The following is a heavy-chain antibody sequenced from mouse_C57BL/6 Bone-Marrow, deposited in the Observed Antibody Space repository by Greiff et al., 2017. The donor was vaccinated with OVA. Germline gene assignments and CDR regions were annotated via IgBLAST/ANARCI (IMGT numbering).Heavy chain of an antibody. J-gene: IGHJ1*03. D-gene: IGHD1-3*01. CDR1: GYTFTSYW. Sequence: QVQLKQPGAELVKPGASVKLSCKASGYTFTSYWMHWVKQRPGQGLEWIGMIHPNSGSTNYNEKFKSKATLTVDKSSSTAYMQLSSLTSEDSAVYYCARSKVGWWYFDVWGTGTTVTVSS. CDR3: ARSKVGWWYFDV. CDR2: IHPNSGST. V-gene: IGHV1-64*01.